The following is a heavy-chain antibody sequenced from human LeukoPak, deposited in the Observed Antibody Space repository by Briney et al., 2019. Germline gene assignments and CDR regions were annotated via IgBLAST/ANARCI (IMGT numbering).Heavy chain of an antibody. J-gene: IGHJ4*02. Sequence: GASVKVSCKASGYPFTSYNVNWVRQATGQGLEWMGWMNTNSGNTGYSQNFQGRVTMTRDTSISTAYMELSSLMSEDTAVYYCARVNNYDFLSTFDYWGQGTLVTVSS. CDR1: GYPFTSYN. V-gene: IGHV1-8*01. CDR2: MNTNSGNT. D-gene: IGHD3-3*01. CDR3: ARVNNYDFLSTFDY.